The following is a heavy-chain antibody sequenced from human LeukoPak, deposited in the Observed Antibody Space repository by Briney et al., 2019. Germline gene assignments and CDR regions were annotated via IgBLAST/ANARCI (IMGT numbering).Heavy chain of an antibody. D-gene: IGHD6-19*01. Sequence: PGGSLRLSCAASGFTFSSYAMHWVRQAPGKGLEWVAVISYDGSNKYYADSVKGRFTISRDNSKNTLYLQMNSLRAEDTAVYYCARDRQWLPTGVFDYWGQGTLVTVSS. CDR1: GFTFSSYA. CDR3: ARDRQWLPTGVFDY. CDR2: ISYDGSNK. J-gene: IGHJ4*02. V-gene: IGHV3-30*04.